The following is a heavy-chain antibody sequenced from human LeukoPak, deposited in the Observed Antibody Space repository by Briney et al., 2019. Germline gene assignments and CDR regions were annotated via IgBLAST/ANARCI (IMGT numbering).Heavy chain of an antibody. CDR2: IGGGGENT. D-gene: IGHD7-27*01. Sequence: PGGSLRLSCAASGXTFNSYALSWVRQAPGKGLEWVSTIGGGGENTYYADSVKGRFTISRDNSRNTLYLQMKSLRAEDTAVYFCAKILTGSQDYWGQGTLVTVSS. CDR3: AKILTGSQDY. V-gene: IGHV3-23*01. J-gene: IGHJ4*02. CDR1: GXTFNSYA.